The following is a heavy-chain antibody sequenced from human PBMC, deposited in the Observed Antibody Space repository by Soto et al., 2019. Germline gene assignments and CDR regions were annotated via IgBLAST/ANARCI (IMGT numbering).Heavy chain of an antibody. D-gene: IGHD3-3*01. CDR3: AKDGGKDGDLGNRFDP. CDR2: IIPIFGSA. V-gene: IGHV1-69*15. J-gene: IGHJ5*02. CDR1: GGTFSNYA. Sequence: QVQLVQSGAEVKKPGSSVKVSCKASGGTFSNYAITWVRQAPGQGLEWLGRIIPIFGSANYAQKFQGRVTITADESTTTAYMELSSLRSDDTAVYYCAKDGGKDGDLGNRFDPWGQGTLVTVSS.